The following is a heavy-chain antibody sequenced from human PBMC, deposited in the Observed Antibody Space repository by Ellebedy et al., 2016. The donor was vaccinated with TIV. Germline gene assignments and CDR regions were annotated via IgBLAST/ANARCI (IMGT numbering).Heavy chain of an antibody. Sequence: ASVKVSCXASGYTFTSYDINWVRQATGQGLEWMGWMNPNSGNTGYAQKFQGRVTMTRNTSISTAYMELSSLRSEDTAVYYCATLIGRGIAAAGWGQGTLVTVSS. V-gene: IGHV1-8*01. CDR3: ATLIGRGIAAAG. CDR2: MNPNSGNT. D-gene: IGHD6-13*01. CDR1: GYTFTSYD. J-gene: IGHJ4*02.